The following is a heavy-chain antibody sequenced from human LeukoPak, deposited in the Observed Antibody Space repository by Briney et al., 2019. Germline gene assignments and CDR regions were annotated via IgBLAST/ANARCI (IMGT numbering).Heavy chain of an antibody. D-gene: IGHD7-27*01. CDR2: IIGSGTNT. Sequence: GGSLRLSCAASGFTYSNYAMSWVRQAPGKGLEFVSGIIGSGTNTYYADSVKGRFTISKDNSKNTLFLQMDSLRAEDTAIYYCAKDRSFFFPGAFDNWGQGALVTVSS. J-gene: IGHJ4*02. CDR3: AKDRSFFFPGAFDN. CDR1: GFTYSNYA. V-gene: IGHV3-23*01.